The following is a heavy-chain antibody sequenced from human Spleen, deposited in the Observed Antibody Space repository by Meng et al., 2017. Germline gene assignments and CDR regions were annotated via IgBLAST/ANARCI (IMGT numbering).Heavy chain of an antibody. V-gene: IGHV4-34*01. CDR2: INHSGST. CDR3: ARGPTTMAHDFDY. J-gene: IGHJ4*02. D-gene: IGHD4-11*01. Sequence: QVQLQVWGAWLLEPPEALSLTCVVSGGSFCDYYWSWIRQPPGKGLEWIGEINHSGSTNYNPSLESRATISVDTSQNNLSLKLSSVTAADSAVYYCARGPTTMAHDFDYWGQGTLVTVSS. CDR1: GGSFCDYY.